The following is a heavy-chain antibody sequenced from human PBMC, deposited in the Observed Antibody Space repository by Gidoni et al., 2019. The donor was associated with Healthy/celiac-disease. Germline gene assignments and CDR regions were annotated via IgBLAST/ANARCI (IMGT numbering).Heavy chain of an antibody. Sequence: QVQLQQWGAGLLTPSETLSLTCAVYGGSFRGYYWRWIRQPPGKGLEWIGEINHSGSTNYNPALKSRVTISVDTSKNQFSRKLSSVTAADTAVYYWARRGFVGRTVYHYGMDVWGQGTTVTVSS. CDR3: ARRGFVGRTVYHYGMDV. J-gene: IGHJ6*02. V-gene: IGHV4-34*01. CDR2: INHSGST. D-gene: IGHD2-8*01. CDR1: GGSFRGYY.